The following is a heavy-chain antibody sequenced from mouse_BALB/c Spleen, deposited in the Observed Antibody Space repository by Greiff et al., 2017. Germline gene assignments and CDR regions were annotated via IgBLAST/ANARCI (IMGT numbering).Heavy chain of an antibody. J-gene: IGHJ3*01. D-gene: IGHD1-1*01. V-gene: IGHV1-82*01. CDR3: ARRDYYGSSWFAY. CDR2: IYPGDGDT. Sequence: QVQLQQSGPELVKPGASVKISCKASGYAFSSSWMNWVKQRPGQGLEWIGRIYPGDGDTNYNGKFKGKATLTADKSSSTAYMQLSSLTSVDSAVYFCARRDYYGSSWFAYWGQGTLVTVSA. CDR1: GYAFSSSW.